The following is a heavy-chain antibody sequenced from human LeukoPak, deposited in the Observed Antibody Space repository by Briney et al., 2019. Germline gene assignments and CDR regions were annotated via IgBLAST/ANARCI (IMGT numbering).Heavy chain of an antibody. CDR1: GFTFSNAW. CDR2: IKSKTDGGTT. D-gene: IGHD2-21*02. CDR3: TTDLPPYCGGDCYSFDY. J-gene: IGHJ4*02. V-gene: IGHV3-15*01. Sequence: PGGSLRLSCAASGFTFSNAWMSWVCQAPGKGLEWVGRIKSKTDGGTTDYAAPVKGRFTISRDDSKNTLYLQMNSLKTEDTAVYYCTTDLPPYCGGDCYSFDYWGQGTLVTVSS.